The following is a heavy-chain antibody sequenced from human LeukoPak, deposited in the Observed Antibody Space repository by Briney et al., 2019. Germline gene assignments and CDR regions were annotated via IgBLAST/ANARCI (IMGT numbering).Heavy chain of an antibody. J-gene: IGHJ6*03. CDR2: IYSGGST. V-gene: IGHV3-53*01. CDR3: ARTTVTYYMDV. D-gene: IGHD4-17*01. Sequence: PGGSLRLSCAASGFTVSSNYMSWVRQAPGKGLEWVSVIYSGGSTYYADSVKGRFTISRDNSKNTLYLQMNSLRAEGTAVYYCARTTVTYYMDVWGKGTTVTVSS. CDR1: GFTVSSNY.